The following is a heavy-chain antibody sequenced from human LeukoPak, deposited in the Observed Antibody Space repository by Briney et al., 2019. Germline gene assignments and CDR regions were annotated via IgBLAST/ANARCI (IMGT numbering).Heavy chain of an antibody. D-gene: IGHD2-8*01. V-gene: IGHV1-46*01. J-gene: IGHJ6*02. CDR3: AREYCTNGVCYTTPDLYYYYYGMDV. CDR2: INPSGGST. Sequence: GALVKVSCKASGYTFTSYYMHWVRQAPGQGLEWMGTINPSGGSTSYAQKFQGRVTMTRDTSTSTVYMELSSLRSEDTAVYYCAREYCTNGVCYTTPDLYYYYYGMDVWGQGTTVTVSS. CDR1: GYTFTSYY.